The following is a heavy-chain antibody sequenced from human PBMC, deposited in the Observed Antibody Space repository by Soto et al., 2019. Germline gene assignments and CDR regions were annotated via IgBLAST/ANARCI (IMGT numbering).Heavy chain of an antibody. V-gene: IGHV1-18*01. D-gene: IGHD3-22*01. CDR3: ARDQYSSGFREFDP. J-gene: IGHJ5*02. CDR1: GYTXSSYG. CDR2: ISAYNGNT. Sequence: GXSXKVSFKASGYTXSSYGSGLVRQAPGQGLEWMGWISAYNGNTNYAQKLQGRVTITTDTSTSTAYIELRSMRSDDTAVYYCARDQYSSGFREFDPWGQGTLGTVSS.